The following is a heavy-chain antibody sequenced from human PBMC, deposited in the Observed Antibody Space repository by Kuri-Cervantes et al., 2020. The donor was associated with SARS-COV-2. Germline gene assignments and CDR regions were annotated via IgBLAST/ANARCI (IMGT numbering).Heavy chain of an antibody. CDR2: ISSSSSYI. J-gene: IGHJ5*02. Sequence: GESLKISCAASGFTFSSYSMNWVRQAPGKGLEWVASISSSSSYIYYADSVKGRFTISRDNAKNSLYLQMNSLRAEDTAVYYCAKPGITMVRGVIYWFDPWGQGTLVTVSS. CDR3: AKPGITMVRGVIYWFDP. D-gene: IGHD3-10*01. CDR1: GFTFSSYS. V-gene: IGHV3-21*04.